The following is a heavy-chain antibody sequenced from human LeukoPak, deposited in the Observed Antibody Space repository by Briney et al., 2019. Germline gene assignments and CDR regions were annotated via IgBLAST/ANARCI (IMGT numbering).Heavy chain of an antibody. Sequence: SETLSLTCTVSGGSISSYYWSWIRQPPGKGLEWIGYIYCSGSTNYNPSLKSRVTISVDTSKNQFPLKLSSVTAADTAVYYCARGGGSYYGGPFDYWGQGTLVTVSS. CDR2: IYCSGST. D-gene: IGHD1-26*01. CDR3: ARGGGSYYGGPFDY. J-gene: IGHJ4*02. V-gene: IGHV4-59*01. CDR1: GGSISSYY.